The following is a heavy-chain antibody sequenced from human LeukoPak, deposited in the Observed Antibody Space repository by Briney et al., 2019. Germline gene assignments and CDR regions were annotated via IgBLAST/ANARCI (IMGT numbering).Heavy chain of an antibody. Sequence: PGGSLRLSCAASGFTFSNAWMSWVRRAPGKGQEWVGRIKRKTDGGTTDYAAPVKGRFTISRDDSKNTLYLQMNSLKTEDTAVYYCTTDSDYDILTGYYPPDYWGQGTLVTVSS. CDR2: IKRKTDGGTT. CDR1: GFTFSNAW. CDR3: TTDSDYDILTGYYPPDY. V-gene: IGHV3-15*01. D-gene: IGHD3-9*01. J-gene: IGHJ4*02.